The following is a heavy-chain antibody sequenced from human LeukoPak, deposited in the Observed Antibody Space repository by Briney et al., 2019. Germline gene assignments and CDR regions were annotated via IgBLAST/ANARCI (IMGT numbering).Heavy chain of an antibody. CDR2: TSGSGGIT. CDR1: GFTFSNYA. D-gene: IGHD2/OR15-2a*01. J-gene: IGHJ4*02. Sequence: GGSLRLSCVAAGFTFSNYAMSWVRQAPGKGLEWVSSTSGSGGITYYADSVKGRFTISRDNSKNTLYLQMNSLRAEDTAVYYCAKDFSPNDYWGQGTLVTVSS. CDR3: AKDFSPNDY. V-gene: IGHV3-23*01.